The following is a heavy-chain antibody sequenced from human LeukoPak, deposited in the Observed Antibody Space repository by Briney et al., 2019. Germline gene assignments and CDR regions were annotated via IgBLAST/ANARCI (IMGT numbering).Heavy chain of an antibody. J-gene: IGHJ4*02. CDR1: GFAFSTYW. Sequence: GSLRLSCAASGFAFSTYWMSWVRQAPGKGLEWVANIRQDGSEKYYVDSVKGRFTISRDNAKNSLYLRMNSLRAEDTAVYYCARSGYSSSWFNDYWGQGTLVTVSS. D-gene: IGHD6-13*01. V-gene: IGHV3-7*01. CDR2: IRQDGSEK. CDR3: ARSGYSSSWFNDY.